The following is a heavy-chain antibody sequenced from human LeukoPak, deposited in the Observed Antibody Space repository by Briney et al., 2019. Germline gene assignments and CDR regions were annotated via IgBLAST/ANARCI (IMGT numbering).Heavy chain of an antibody. D-gene: IGHD2-15*01. CDR3: AREYGSANAFDI. J-gene: IGHJ3*02. CDR2: IAYDGSNK. CDR1: GFTFSSYG. Sequence: GRSLRLFCEASGFTFSSYGMHWVRQAPGKGLECVAVIAYDGSNKYYADSVKGRFTISRDNSKNTLYLQMNSLRAEDTAVYYCAREYGSANAFDIWGQGTMVTVSS. V-gene: IGHV3-30-3*01.